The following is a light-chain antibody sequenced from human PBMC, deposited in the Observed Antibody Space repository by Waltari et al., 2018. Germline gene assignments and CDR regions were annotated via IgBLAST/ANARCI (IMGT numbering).Light chain of an antibody. CDR3: QQYARLPL. J-gene: IGKJ3*01. CDR2: DVS. CDR1: QDIGDY. Sequence: DIQMTQSPSSLSASVGDRVTITCQASQDIGDYLNWYQQKPGKAPKLLIFDVSNLETGVPSRFSGHGSGTVFTFSIINLQPEDFATYYCQQYARLPLFGPGTRVDVK. V-gene: IGKV1-33*01.